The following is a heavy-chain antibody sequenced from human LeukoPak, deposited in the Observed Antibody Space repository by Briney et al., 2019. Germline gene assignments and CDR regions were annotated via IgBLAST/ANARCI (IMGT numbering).Heavy chain of an antibody. V-gene: IGHV1-69*13. D-gene: IGHD5-24*01. J-gene: IGHJ4*02. CDR1: GDTFSSYA. CDR3: ARDLEMATIPYYFDY. Sequence: SVKVSCKASGDTFSSYAISWVRQAPGQGLEWMGGIIPIFGTANYAQKFQGRVTITADESTSTAYMELSSLRSEDTAVYYCARDLEMATIPYYFDYWGQGTLVTVSS. CDR2: IIPIFGTA.